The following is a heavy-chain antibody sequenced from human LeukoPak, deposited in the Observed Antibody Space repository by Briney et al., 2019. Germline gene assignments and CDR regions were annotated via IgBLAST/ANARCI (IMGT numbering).Heavy chain of an antibody. CDR3: AREAFWSGYQNWFDP. J-gene: IGHJ5*02. V-gene: IGHV1-69*05. CDR1: GGTFSSYA. D-gene: IGHD3-3*01. CDR2: IIPIFGTA. Sequence: ASVKVSCKASGGTFSSYAISWVRQAPGQGLEWMGRIIPIFGTANYAQKFQGRVTHTTDESTSTAYMELSSLRSEDTAVYYCAREAFWSGYQNWFDPWGQGTLVTVSS.